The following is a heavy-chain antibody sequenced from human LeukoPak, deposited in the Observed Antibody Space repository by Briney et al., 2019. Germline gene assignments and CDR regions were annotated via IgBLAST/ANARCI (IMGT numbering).Heavy chain of an antibody. CDR3: AKAGWWQQLALY. CDR1: GFTFSSYG. CDR2: ISYDGSNK. V-gene: IGHV3-30*18. Sequence: GGSLRLSCAASGFTFSSYGMHWVRQAPGKGLEWVAVISYDGSNKYYADSVKGRFTISRDNSKNTLYLQMNSLRAEDTAVYYCAKAGWWQQLALYWGQGTLVTVSS. J-gene: IGHJ4*02. D-gene: IGHD6-13*01.